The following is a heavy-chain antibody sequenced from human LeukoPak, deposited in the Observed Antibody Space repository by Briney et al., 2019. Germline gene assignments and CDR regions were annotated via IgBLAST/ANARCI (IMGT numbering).Heavy chain of an antibody. V-gene: IGHV1-2*02. CDR3: ARGGLRGSYYEYFHH. J-gene: IGHJ1*01. D-gene: IGHD1-26*01. Sequence: EASVKVSCKASGYTFTGYYMHWVRQAPGQGLEWMGWINPNSGGTNYAQKFQGRVTVTRDTSISTAYMELSRLRSDDTAVYYCARGGLRGSYYEYFHHWGQGTLVSVSS. CDR1: GYTFTGYY. CDR2: INPNSGGT.